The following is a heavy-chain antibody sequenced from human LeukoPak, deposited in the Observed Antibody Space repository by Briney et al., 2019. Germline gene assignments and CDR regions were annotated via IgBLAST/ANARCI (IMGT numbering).Heavy chain of an antibody. CDR3: TTAETSRGYCSGGSCYRSRYFDL. V-gene: IGHV3-15*01. Sequence: GGSLRLSCAASGFTFSNAWMSWVRQAPGKGLEWVGRIKSKTDGGTTDYAAHVKGRFTISRDDSKNTLYLQMNSLKTEDTAVYYCTTAETSRGYCSGGSCYRSRYFDLWGRGTLVTVSS. CDR2: IKSKTDGGTT. D-gene: IGHD2-15*01. CDR1: GFTFSNAW. J-gene: IGHJ2*01.